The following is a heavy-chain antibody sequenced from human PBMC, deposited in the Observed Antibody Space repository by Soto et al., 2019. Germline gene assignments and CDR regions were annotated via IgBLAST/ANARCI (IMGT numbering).Heavy chain of an antibody. V-gene: IGHV3-23*01. J-gene: IGHJ6*03. CDR3: AKIPTEYYGDYHASYYYYMDV. Sequence: GGSLRLSCAASGFTFSSYAMSWVRQAPGKGLEWVSAISGSGGSTYYADSVKGRFTISRDNSKNTLYLQMNSLRAEDTAVYYCAKIPTEYYGDYHASYYYYMDVWGKGTTVTVSS. CDR2: ISGSGGST. CDR1: GFTFSSYA. D-gene: IGHD4-17*01.